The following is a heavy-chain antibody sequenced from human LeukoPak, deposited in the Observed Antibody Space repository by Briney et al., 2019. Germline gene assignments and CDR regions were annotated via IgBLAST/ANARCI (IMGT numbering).Heavy chain of an antibody. V-gene: IGHV3-30*03. CDR2: ISYDGSNK. Sequence: GGSLRLSCAASGFTFSSYGMHWVRQAPGKGLEWVAVISYDGSNKYYADSVKGRFTISRDNSRNTLYLQMNSLRAEDTAVYYCARARSSYGYGDAFDIWGQGTMVTVSS. D-gene: IGHD5-18*01. CDR3: ARARSSYGYGDAFDI. CDR1: GFTFSSYG. J-gene: IGHJ3*02.